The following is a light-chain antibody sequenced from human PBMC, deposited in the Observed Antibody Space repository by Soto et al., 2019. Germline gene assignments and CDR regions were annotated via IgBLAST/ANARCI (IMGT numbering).Light chain of an antibody. CDR1: QSVSSSY. V-gene: IGKV3-20*01. CDR2: GAS. J-gene: IGKJ2*01. CDR3: HQYGSAPYT. Sequence: EIVLTQSPGTLSLSPGERATLSCRASQSVSSSYLAWYQQNPGQAPRLLIYGASSRATGIPDRFSGSGSGTDFTLTISRLAPEDFAVYYCHQYGSAPYTFGQGTKLEIK.